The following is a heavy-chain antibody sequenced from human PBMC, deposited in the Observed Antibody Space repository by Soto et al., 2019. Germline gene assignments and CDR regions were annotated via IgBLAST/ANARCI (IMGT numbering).Heavy chain of an antibody. CDR3: ARDFRRSGGSLGY. D-gene: IGHD2-15*01. V-gene: IGHV1-3*01. Sequence: GASVKVSCKASGYTFTSYAMHWVRQAPGQRLEWMGWINAGNGNTKYSQKFQGRVTITRDTSASTAYMDLSSLRSEDTAVYYCARDFRRSGGSLGYWGQGTLVTVSS. CDR1: GYTFTSYA. CDR2: INAGNGNT. J-gene: IGHJ4*02.